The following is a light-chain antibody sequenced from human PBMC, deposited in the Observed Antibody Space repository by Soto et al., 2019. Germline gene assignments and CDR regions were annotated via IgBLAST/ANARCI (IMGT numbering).Light chain of an antibody. J-gene: IGKJ1*01. CDR3: QQYNLWT. V-gene: IGKV1-5*03. CDR1: QDISNY. Sequence: DIQMTQSPSSLSASVGDRVTITCQASQDISNYLNWYQQKPGKAPKLLIYKASTLKSGVPSRFSGSGSGTEFTLTISSLQPDDFATYYCQQYNLWTFGQGTKVDI. CDR2: KAS.